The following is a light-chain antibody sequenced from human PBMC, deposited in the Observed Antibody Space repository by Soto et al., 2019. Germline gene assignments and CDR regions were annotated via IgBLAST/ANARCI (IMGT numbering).Light chain of an antibody. CDR3: QQYNTYWT. CDR1: QSISGW. Sequence: IQMTQSPSTLSASVGDRVTITCRASQSISGWLAWYQQKPGKAPKLLIYDASNLESGVPSRFSGSGSGTEFTLTISSLQPDDFATYYCQQYNTYWTFGQGTKVAIK. J-gene: IGKJ1*01. CDR2: DAS. V-gene: IGKV1-5*01.